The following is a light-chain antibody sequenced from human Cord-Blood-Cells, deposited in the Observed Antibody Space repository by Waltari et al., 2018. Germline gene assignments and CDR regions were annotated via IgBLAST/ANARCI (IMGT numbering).Light chain of an antibody. Sequence: DMVMSQSPDSLAVSLGERAPINCKSSQSVLYSSNNKNYLAWYQQKPGQPPKLLIYWASTRESGVPDRFSGSGSGTDFTLTISSLQAEDVAVYYCQQYYSTPYTFGQWTKLEIK. CDR3: QQYYSTPYT. V-gene: IGKV4-1*01. CDR1: QSVLYSSNNKNY. J-gene: IGKJ2*01. CDR2: WAS.